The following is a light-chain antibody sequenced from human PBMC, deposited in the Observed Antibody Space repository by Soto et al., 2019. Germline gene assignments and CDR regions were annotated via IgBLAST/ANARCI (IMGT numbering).Light chain of an antibody. CDR2: DAS. V-gene: IGKV1-5*01. CDR1: QSIATY. Sequence: DIQMTHSPSTLSASVGDRVTITCLASQSIATYLTWYQQKPGKAPKLLIYDASSLKSGVPSRFSGSGSGTEFTLTISSLQPDDFATYYCQHYNSYPITFGQGTRLEIK. CDR3: QHYNSYPIT. J-gene: IGKJ5*01.